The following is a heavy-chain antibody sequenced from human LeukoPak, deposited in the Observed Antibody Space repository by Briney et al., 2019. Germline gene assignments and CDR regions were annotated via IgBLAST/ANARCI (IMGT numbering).Heavy chain of an antibody. CDR2: IRYDGSNK. J-gene: IGHJ4*02. Sequence: GGSLRLSCAASGFTFSSYGMHWVRQAPGKGLEWVAFIRYDGSNKYYADSVNGRFTISRDNSKNTLYLQMNSLRAEDTAVYYCAKLWFGELFGGYWGQGTLVTVSS. CDR3: AKLWFGELFGGY. D-gene: IGHD3-10*01. V-gene: IGHV3-30*02. CDR1: GFTFSSYG.